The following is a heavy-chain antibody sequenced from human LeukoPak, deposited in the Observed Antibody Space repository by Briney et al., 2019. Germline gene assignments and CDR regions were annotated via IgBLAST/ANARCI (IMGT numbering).Heavy chain of an antibody. CDR1: GFTFSSYW. CDR3: ARDWQNFDY. V-gene: IGHV3-74*01. J-gene: IGHJ4*02. CDR2: VNGDGSST. Sequence: GGSLRLSCAASGFTFSSYWMHWVRQAPGKGLVWVSCVNGDGSSTNYADSVKGRFTISRDNAKNTLYLQMNSLRAEDTAVYYCARDWQNFDYWGQGTLVTVSS.